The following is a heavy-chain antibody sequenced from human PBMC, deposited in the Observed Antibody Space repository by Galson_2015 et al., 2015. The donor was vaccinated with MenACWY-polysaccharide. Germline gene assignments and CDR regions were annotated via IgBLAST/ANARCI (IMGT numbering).Heavy chain of an antibody. V-gene: IGHV3-11*01. Sequence: LRLSCAASGFTFSDYYMSWIRQAPGKGLEWVSYISSSGSTIYYADSVKGRFTISRDNAKNSLYLQMNSLRAEDTAVYYCARDTAMVYYYYYYGMDVWGQGTTVTVSS. CDR3: ARDTAMVYYYYYYGMDV. J-gene: IGHJ6*02. CDR1: GFTFSDYY. D-gene: IGHD5-18*01. CDR2: ISSSGSTI.